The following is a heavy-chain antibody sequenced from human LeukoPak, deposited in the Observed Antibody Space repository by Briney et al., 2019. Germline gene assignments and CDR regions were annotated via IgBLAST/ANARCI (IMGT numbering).Heavy chain of an antibody. CDR2: ISSSSSYI. Sequence: RXSXAXSGFTFSSYSMNWVRQAPGKGLEWVSSISSSSSYIYYADSVKGRFTISRDNAKNSLYLQMNSLRAEDTAVYYCARDKRADCSSTSCSGLGMDVWGQGTTVTVSS. V-gene: IGHV3-21*01. D-gene: IGHD2-2*01. CDR1: GFTFSSYS. J-gene: IGHJ6*02. CDR3: ARDKRADCSSTSCSGLGMDV.